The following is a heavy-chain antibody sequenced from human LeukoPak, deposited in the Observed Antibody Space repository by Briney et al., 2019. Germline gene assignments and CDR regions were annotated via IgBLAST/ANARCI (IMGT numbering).Heavy chain of an antibody. CDR1: GFTFSSYA. V-gene: IGHV3-7*01. CDR2: IKQDGTEI. CDR3: ARTPDGADY. D-gene: IGHD3-10*01. Sequence: PGGSLRLSCAASGFTFSSYAMSWVRQAPGKGLEWVANIKQDGTEIFYVDPVRGRFIISRDNAENSLYLQMNSLRVEDTAVYYCARTPDGADYWGQGTLVTVSS. J-gene: IGHJ4*02.